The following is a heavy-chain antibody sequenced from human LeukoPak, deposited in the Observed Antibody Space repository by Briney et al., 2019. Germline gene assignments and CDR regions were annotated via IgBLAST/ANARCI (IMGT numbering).Heavy chain of an antibody. D-gene: IGHD6-25*01. J-gene: IGHJ1*01. V-gene: IGHV3-23*01. CDR3: ARGGLDESFQY. CDR2: ISGVGGSR. CDR1: GVTFSSYGFTFSSYG. Sequence: TGGSLRLSCAASGVTFSSYGFTFSSYGMNWVRQAPGKGLEWVSGISGVGGSRYYADSVKGRFTISRDNSKNTLYLQMNSLRAADTAVYYCARGGLDESFQYWGQGTLVTVST.